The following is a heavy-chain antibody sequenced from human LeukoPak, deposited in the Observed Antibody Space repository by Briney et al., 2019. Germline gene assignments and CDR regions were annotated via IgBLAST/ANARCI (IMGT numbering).Heavy chain of an antibody. CDR3: ARVGQGEWFFDL. V-gene: IGHV3-74*01. CDR2: IKTDGSTI. D-gene: IGHD1-26*01. CDR1: GFVFSNYW. J-gene: IGHJ2*01. Sequence: GGSLRLSCAAAGFVFSNYWMHWVRQAPGKGLVWVSRIKTDGSTITYADSVKGRFTISRDNAMNTLYLQMNSLGAEDTAVYYCARVGQGEWFFDLWGRGTLVTVSS.